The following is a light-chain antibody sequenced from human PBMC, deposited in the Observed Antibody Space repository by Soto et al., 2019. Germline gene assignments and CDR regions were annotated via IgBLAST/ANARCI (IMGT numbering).Light chain of an antibody. CDR2: AAS. V-gene: IGKV3-20*01. Sequence: EIVLTHSPGTLSLSPWERATLSFRASQSVSSNLAWYQQKPGQAPRLFIFAASGRAAGIPDRFSGSGSGTDFTLTISRLEPEDFAVYYCQQYGSSPYTFAQGTKVDIK. CDR3: QQYGSSPYT. J-gene: IGKJ2*01. CDR1: QSVSSN.